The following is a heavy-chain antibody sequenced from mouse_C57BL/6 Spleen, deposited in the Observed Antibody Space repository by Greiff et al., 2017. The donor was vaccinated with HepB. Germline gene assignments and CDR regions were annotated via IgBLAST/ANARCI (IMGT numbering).Heavy chain of an antibody. J-gene: IGHJ2*01. CDR1: GYTFTDYY. V-gene: IGHV1-26*01. D-gene: IGHD1-1*01. CDR2: INPNNGGT. Sequence: VQLKQSGPELVKPGASVKISCKASGYTFTDYYMNWVKQSHGKSLEWIGDINPNNGGTSYNQKFKGKATLTVDKSSSTAYMELRSLTSEDSAVYYCARGGYYYGSSYHYFDYWGQGTTLTVSS. CDR3: ARGGYYYGSSYHYFDY.